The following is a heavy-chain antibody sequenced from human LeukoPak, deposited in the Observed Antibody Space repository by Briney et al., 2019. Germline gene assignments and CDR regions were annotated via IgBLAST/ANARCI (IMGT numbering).Heavy chain of an antibody. V-gene: IGHV4-34*01. D-gene: IGHD2-2*01. Sequence: PSETLSLTCTVSGGSISSYYWSWIRQPPGKGLEWIGEINHSGSTNYNPSLKSRVTISVDTSKNQFSLKLSSVTAADTAVYYCARGGVGYQLHRRSWFDPWGQGTLVTVSS. CDR2: INHSGST. CDR3: ARGGVGYQLHRRSWFDP. J-gene: IGHJ5*02. CDR1: GGSISSYY.